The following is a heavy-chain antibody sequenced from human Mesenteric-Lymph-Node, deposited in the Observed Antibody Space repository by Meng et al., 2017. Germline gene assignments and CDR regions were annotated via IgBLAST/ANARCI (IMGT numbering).Heavy chain of an antibody. CDR1: GGTFSSYA. D-gene: IGHD4-23*01. CDR2: IIPIFGTA. J-gene: IGHJ4*02. CDR3: ARESLPILRWQRSYFDY. Sequence: SVKVSCKASGGTFSSYAISWVRQAPGQGLEWMGGIIPIFGTANYAQKFQGRVTITTDESTSTAYMELSSLRSEDTAVYYCARESLPILRWQRSYFDYWGQGTLVTVSS. V-gene: IGHV1-69*05.